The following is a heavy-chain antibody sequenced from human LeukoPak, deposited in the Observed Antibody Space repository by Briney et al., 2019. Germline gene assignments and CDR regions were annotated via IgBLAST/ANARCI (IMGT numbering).Heavy chain of an antibody. Sequence: SETLSLTCTVSGDSINTYYWSWIRQPAGKGLDWIGRIHTSGGTNYNPSLKSRVTISLDTSKNQLSLKVNSVTATDTAVYYCGASRDGYIDYWGQGILVTVSS. CDR1: GDSINTYY. J-gene: IGHJ4*02. D-gene: IGHD5-24*01. CDR2: IHTSGGT. V-gene: IGHV4-4*07. CDR3: GASRDGYIDY.